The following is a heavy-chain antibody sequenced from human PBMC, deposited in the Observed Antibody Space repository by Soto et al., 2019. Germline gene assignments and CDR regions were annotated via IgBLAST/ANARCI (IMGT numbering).Heavy chain of an antibody. D-gene: IGHD5-18*01. J-gene: IGHJ6*02. Sequence: GSLRLSCAASGFTFSNAWMNWVRQAPGKGLEWVGRIKSKTDGGTTDYAAPVKGRFTISRDDSKNTLYLQMNSLKTEDTAVYYCTTDIGGYSYGGYYYYYGMDVWGQGTTVTSP. CDR2: IKSKTDGGTT. CDR1: GFTFSNAW. CDR3: TTDIGGYSYGGYYYYYGMDV. V-gene: IGHV3-15*07.